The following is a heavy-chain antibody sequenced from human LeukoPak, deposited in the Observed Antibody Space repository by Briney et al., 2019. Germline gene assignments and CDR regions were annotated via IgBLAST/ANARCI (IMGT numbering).Heavy chain of an antibody. D-gene: IGHD2-21*02. Sequence: SETLSLTCTVSSHSLSTGYYWGWIRQPPGEGLEWIGSIYHSGNTSYNPSLKSRVSISVHTSKNQFSLKLTSVTAADTAAYYCAGGMREVRIQPPAYIVVVSAHPLPDYWGQETLVTVSS. CDR1: SHSLSTGYY. CDR3: AGGMREVRIQPPAYIVVVSAHPLPDY. J-gene: IGHJ4*02. V-gene: IGHV4-38-2*02. CDR2: IYHSGNT.